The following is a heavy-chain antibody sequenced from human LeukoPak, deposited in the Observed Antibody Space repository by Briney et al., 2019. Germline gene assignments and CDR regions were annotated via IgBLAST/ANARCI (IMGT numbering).Heavy chain of an antibody. CDR3: ARDSRPGGYDYGDYNEEGY. J-gene: IGHJ4*02. CDR2: VSNDGSNQ. D-gene: IGHD4-17*01. Sequence: PGRSLRLSCAASGFTFTYYAMHWVRQAPGKGLEWVSVVSNDGSNQDYTDSVKGRFIISRDDSKSTVYLQMNSLRVDDTAMYYCARDSRPGGYDYGDYNEEGYWGQGTLVTVSS. CDR1: GFTFTYYA. V-gene: IGHV3-30-3*01.